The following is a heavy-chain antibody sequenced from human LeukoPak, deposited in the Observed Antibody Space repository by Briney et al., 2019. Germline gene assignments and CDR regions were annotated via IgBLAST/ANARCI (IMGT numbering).Heavy chain of an antibody. CDR1: GGTFSSYT. Sequence: SVKVSCKAFGGTFSSYTISWVRQAPGQGLEWMGRIIPILGIANYAQKFQGRVTITADKSTSTAYMELSSLRSEDTAVYYCAREGIVVVVAAANWFDPWGQGTLVTVSS. CDR2: IIPILGIA. CDR3: AREGIVVVVAAANWFDP. J-gene: IGHJ5*02. V-gene: IGHV1-69*04. D-gene: IGHD2-15*01.